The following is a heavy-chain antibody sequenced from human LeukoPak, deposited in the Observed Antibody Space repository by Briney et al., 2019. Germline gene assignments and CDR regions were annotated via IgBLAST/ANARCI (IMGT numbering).Heavy chain of an antibody. D-gene: IGHD3-10*01. CDR2: IIPIFGTA. J-gene: IGHJ4*02. V-gene: IGHV1-69*01. CDR3: ARDITMVRGVTTAFDY. Sequence: ASVKVSCKASGGTFSSYAISWVRQAPGQGLEWMGGIIPIFGTANYAQKFQGRVTITADESTSTAYMELSSLRSEDTTVYYCARDITMVRGVTTAFDYSGQGTLVTVSS. CDR1: GGTFSSYA.